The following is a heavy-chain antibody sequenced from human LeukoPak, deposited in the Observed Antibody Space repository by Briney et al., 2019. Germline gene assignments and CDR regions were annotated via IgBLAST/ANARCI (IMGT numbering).Heavy chain of an antibody. Sequence: GGSLRLSCAASGFTLSSYAMSWVRQAPGKGLEWVSAISGSGGSTYYADSVKGRFTISRDNSKNTLYLQMNSLRAGDTAVYYCAKTHCSSTSCYKLGIFDCWGQGTLVTVSS. J-gene: IGHJ4*02. CDR2: ISGSGGST. D-gene: IGHD2-2*02. CDR1: GFTLSSYA. V-gene: IGHV3-23*01. CDR3: AKTHCSSTSCYKLGIFDC.